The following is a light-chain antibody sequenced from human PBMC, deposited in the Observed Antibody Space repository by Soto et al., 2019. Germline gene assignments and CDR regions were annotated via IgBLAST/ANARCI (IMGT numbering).Light chain of an antibody. J-gene: IGLJ3*02. CDR3: GTWDSSLSGGV. Sequence: QAVVTQPPSVSVAPGQKLTISCSGSSSDIGNNYVSWYQQLPGTAPKLLIYDNNKRPSGIPDRFSGSKSGTSATLGITGLQTGDEADYYCGTWDSSLSGGVFGGGTKLTVL. CDR1: SSDIGNNY. CDR2: DNN. V-gene: IGLV1-51*01.